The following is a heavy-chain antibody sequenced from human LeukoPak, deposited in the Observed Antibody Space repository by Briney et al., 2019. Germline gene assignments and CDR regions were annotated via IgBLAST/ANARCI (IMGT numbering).Heavy chain of an antibody. CDR1: GYIFTGFY. J-gene: IGHJ4*02. CDR2: INPNDGVT. CDR3: ARVIAGATTWRY. D-gene: IGHD1-26*01. V-gene: IGHV1-2*02. Sequence: ASVKVSCKASGYIFTGFYIHWLRQAPGQGLEWMGWINPNDGVTKYAQEFQGRVTMTRDTSINTAYMELTRLTSDDTAVYYYARVIAGATTWRYWGQGTLLTVSS.